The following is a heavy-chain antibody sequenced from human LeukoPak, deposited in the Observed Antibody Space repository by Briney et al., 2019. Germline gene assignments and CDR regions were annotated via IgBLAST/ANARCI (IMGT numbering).Heavy chain of an antibody. D-gene: IGHD1-26*01. CDR3: VRDTGVSGSYPDY. V-gene: IGHV3-7*01. CDR2: IKQDGSEK. Sequence: GGSLRLSCAASGFTFSSYWMTWVRQAPGKALEWVANIKQDGSEKYFVDSVKGRFTISRDNAKNSVYLQMNSLRAEDSAVYYCVRDTGVSGSYPDYWGQGTLVTVSS. CDR1: GFTFSSYW. J-gene: IGHJ4*02.